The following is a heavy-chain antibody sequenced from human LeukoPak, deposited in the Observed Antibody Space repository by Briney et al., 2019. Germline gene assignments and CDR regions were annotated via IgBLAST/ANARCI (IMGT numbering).Heavy chain of an antibody. CDR3: AREGGFYRPLDY. Sequence: SETLSLTCTASGGSISSYYWSWIRQPPGKGLEWIGYIYYSGSTNYNPSLKSRVTISVDTSKNQFSLKLSSVTAADTAVYYCAREGGFYRPLDYSGQGTLVTVSS. CDR1: GGSISSYY. CDR2: IYYSGST. D-gene: IGHD3-3*01. J-gene: IGHJ4*02. V-gene: IGHV4-59*01.